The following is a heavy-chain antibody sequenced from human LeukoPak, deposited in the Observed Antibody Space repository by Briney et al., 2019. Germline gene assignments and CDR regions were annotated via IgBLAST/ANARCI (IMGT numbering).Heavy chain of an antibody. Sequence: ASVKVSCKASGYTFTSYGVSWVRQAPGQGLERMGWISGHNGKTDYAQKVQGRVTMTTDTSTSTAYMELRSLRSDDTAVYYCARDSTSGTLPSDHWGQGTLVTVSS. CDR2: ISGHNGKT. V-gene: IGHV1-18*01. J-gene: IGHJ4*02. CDR3: ARDSTSGTLPSDH. CDR1: GYTFTSYG. D-gene: IGHD1-1*01.